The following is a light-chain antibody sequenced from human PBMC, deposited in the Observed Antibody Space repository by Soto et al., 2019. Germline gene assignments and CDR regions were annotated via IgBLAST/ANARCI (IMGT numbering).Light chain of an antibody. CDR3: HQYDSSPLT. Sequence: ESVLTQSPGTLSLSPGERATLSCRASQSVSSSYLAWYQQKPGQAPRLLIYGASSRATGIPDRFSGSGSGTDFTLTISRLEPEDFAVYSCHQYDSSPLTFGGGTKVELQ. J-gene: IGKJ4*01. V-gene: IGKV3-20*01. CDR1: QSVSSSY. CDR2: GAS.